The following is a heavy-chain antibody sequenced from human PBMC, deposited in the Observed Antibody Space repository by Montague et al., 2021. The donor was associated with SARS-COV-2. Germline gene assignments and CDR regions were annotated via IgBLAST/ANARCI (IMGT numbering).Heavy chain of an antibody. J-gene: IGHJ6*02. D-gene: IGHD6-19*01. CDR1: GASISSGAYY. CDR3: ARLAGFHTYFAFDV. CDR2: LFVSGRT. Sequence: TLSLTCSVSGASISSGAYYWSWIRQPAGKGLEWIGRLFVSGRTSYNPSLKSRVTMSVDASENHFSLKVTSVTVADTAVDYCARLAGFHTYFAFDVWGQGTTVAVS. V-gene: IGHV4-61*02.